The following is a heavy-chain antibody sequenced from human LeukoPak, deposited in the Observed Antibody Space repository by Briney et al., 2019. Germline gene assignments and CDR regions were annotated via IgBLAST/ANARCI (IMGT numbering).Heavy chain of an antibody. V-gene: IGHV3-7*01. J-gene: IGHJ4*02. CDR3: GRDDWGPADY. CDR1: EFTFSDYE. CDR2: INTDGSEI. Sequence: GGSLRLSCAASEFTFSDYEMNWVRQAPGKGLEWVANINTDGSEIYYVDSVKGRFSISRDNFKNSLYLQMDSLRVEDTAVYYCGRDDWGPADYWGQGTLVTVSS. D-gene: IGHD3-9*01.